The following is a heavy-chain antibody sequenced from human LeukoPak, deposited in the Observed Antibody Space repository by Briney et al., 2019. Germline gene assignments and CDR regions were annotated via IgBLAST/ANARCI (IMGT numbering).Heavy chain of an antibody. CDR1: GFTVSSNY. CDR3: ARDRSTMVRGVRGYYYYYMDV. D-gene: IGHD3-10*01. J-gene: IGHJ6*03. V-gene: IGHV3-66*01. CDR2: IYSGGST. Sequence: PGGSLRLSCAASGFTVSSNYMSWVRQAPGKGLEWVSVIYSGGSTYYADSVKGRFTISRDYSKNTLYLQMNSLRAEDTAVYYCARDRSTMVRGVRGYYYYYMDVWGKGTTVTISS.